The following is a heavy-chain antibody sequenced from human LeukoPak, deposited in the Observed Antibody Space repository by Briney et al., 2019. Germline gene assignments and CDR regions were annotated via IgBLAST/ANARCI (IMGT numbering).Heavy chain of an antibody. CDR2: ISSSSTI. V-gene: IGHV3-48*04. D-gene: IGHD3-22*01. CDR1: GFTFSSYS. J-gene: IGHJ4*02. CDR3: ARDPETYYYDSSGYTGIDY. Sequence: PGGSLRLSCAASGFTFSSYSMNWVRQAPGKGLEWVSYISSSSTIYYADSVKGRFTISRDNAKNSLYLQMNSLRAEDTAVYYCARDPETYYYDSSGYTGIDYWGQGTLVTVSS.